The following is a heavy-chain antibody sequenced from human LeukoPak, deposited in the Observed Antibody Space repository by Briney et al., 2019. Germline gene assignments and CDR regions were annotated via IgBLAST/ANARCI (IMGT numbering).Heavy chain of an antibody. CDR2: ISSSGSTI. D-gene: IGHD6-19*01. J-gene: IGHJ5*02. CDR1: GFTFSDYY. V-gene: IGHV3-11*01. Sequence: GGSLRLSCAASGFTFSDYYMSWIRQAPGKGLEWVSYISSSGSTIYYADSVKGRFTISRDNAKNSLYLQMNSLRAEDTAVYYCARGPVAGPRSEFDPWGQGTLVTVSS. CDR3: ARGPVAGPRSEFDP.